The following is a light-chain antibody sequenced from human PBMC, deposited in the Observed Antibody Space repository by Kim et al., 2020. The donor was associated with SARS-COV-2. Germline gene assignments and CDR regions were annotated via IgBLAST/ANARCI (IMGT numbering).Light chain of an antibody. CDR2: AAS. J-gene: IGKJ2*01. Sequence: EIVLTQSPVTLSLSPGERVTPSCRASQSVNSIYLAWYQQKPGQAPRPLIHAASTRATGIPDRFSGSGSGTDFTLTISRLEPEDFAVYYCQQYDDSPYTFGQGTKLEI. V-gene: IGKV3-20*01. CDR3: QQYDDSPYT. CDR1: QSVNSIY.